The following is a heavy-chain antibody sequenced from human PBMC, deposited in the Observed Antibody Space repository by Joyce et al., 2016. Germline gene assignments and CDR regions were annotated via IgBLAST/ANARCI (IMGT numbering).Heavy chain of an antibody. CDR3: ARDERGCSSASCLRNYYYYGMDV. Sequence: STYSMNWVRQAPGKGLEWVSYISSSSTYIYYADSVKGRFTISRDNAKNSLYLQMNRLRAEDTAMYYCARDERGCSSASCLRNYYYYGMDVWGQGTTVTVSS. D-gene: IGHD2-2*01. CDR2: ISSSSTYI. V-gene: IGHV3-21*01. J-gene: IGHJ6*02. CDR1: STYS.